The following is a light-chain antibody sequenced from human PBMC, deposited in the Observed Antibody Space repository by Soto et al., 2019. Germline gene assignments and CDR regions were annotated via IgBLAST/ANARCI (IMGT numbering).Light chain of an antibody. J-gene: IGLJ1*01. V-gene: IGLV2-14*01. CDR2: DVS. CDR3: SSYTSSSTLNCV. Sequence: QSALTQPGSVSGSPGQSITISCTGTSSDVGGYNYVSWYQQHPGKAPKLMIYDVSNRPSGVSNRFSGSKSGNTASLTISGLQAEDEADYYCSSYTSSSTLNCVFGTGTKVTVL. CDR1: SSDVGGYNY.